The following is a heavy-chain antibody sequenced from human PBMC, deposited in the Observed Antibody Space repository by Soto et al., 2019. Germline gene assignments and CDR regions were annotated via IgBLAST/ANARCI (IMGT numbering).Heavy chain of an antibody. J-gene: IGHJ4*02. CDR3: ANPIPKTGTTFGF. CDR2: ISGSGDDT. D-gene: IGHD1-1*01. Sequence: QLLESGGGFVQPGGSLRLSCVASGFNFCNFAMAWVRQAPGEGLEWVSAISGSGDDTFYADSMKGRFTISRDNSKDTLYLQINSLRAEDTAVYYCANPIPKTGTTFGFWGQGTLVTVSS. CDR1: GFNFCNFA. V-gene: IGHV3-23*01.